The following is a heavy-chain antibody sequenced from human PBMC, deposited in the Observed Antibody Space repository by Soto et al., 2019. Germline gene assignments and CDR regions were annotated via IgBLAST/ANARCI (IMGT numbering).Heavy chain of an antibody. Sequence: QVQLVQSGAEVKKPGSSVKVSCKASGGTFSSYTISWVRQAPGQGLEWMGRIIPILGIANYAQKFQGRVTITADKSTSTAYMELSSLRSEDTAVYYCARDAGYYYDSSGYIDDAFDIWGQGTMVTVSS. CDR2: IIPILGIA. CDR3: ARDAGYYYDSSGYIDDAFDI. D-gene: IGHD3-22*01. V-gene: IGHV1-69*08. CDR1: GGTFSSYT. J-gene: IGHJ3*02.